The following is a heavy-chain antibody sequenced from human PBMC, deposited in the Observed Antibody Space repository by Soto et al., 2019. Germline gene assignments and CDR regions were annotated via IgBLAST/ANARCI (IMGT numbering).Heavy chain of an antibody. CDR3: ARSRGVASAPLDY. CDR1: GDTFNT. D-gene: IGHD3-3*01. J-gene: IGHJ4*02. V-gene: IGHV1-69*02. Sequence: QVQLVQSGAEVRRPGSSVKVSCKASGDTFNTINWIRQAPGQGLEWMGRISPTLGIANYAQKFQERIKITADKSTSTVYMELSSQRSEDTAVHYCARSRGVASAPLDYWDQGTLVTVSS. CDR2: ISPTLGIA.